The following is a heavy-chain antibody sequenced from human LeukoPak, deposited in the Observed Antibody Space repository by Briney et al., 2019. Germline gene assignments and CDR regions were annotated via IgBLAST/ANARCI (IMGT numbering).Heavy chain of an antibody. J-gene: IGHJ4*02. Sequence: SETLSLTCAVYGGSFSGYYWSWIRQPPGKGLEWIGYIYYSGSTNYNPSLKSRVTISVDTSKNQFSLKLSSVTAADTAVYYCARLYSSSWYYFDYWGQGTLVTVSS. CDR1: GGSFSGYY. CDR2: IYYSGST. V-gene: IGHV4-59*01. CDR3: ARLYSSSWYYFDY. D-gene: IGHD6-13*01.